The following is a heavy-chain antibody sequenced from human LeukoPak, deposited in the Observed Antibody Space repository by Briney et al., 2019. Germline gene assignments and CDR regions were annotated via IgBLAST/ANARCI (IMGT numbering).Heavy chain of an antibody. J-gene: IGHJ3*01. CDR2: IIPIFGTA. V-gene: IGHV1-69*06. CDR1: GGTFSSYA. CDR3: ARVDGNWVSRPFDL. Sequence: GASVKVSCKASGGTFSSYAISWVRQAPGQGLECMGGIIPIFGTANYAQKFQGRVTITADKSTSTAYMELSSLRSDDTALYYCARVDGNWVSRPFDLWGQGTMVTVSS. D-gene: IGHD1-1*01.